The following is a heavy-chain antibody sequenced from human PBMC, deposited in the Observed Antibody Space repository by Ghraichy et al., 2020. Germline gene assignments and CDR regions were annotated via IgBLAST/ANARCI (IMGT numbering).Heavy chain of an antibody. V-gene: IGHV3-30-3*01. Sequence: GGSLRLSCAASGFTFSSYAMHWVRQAPGKGLEWVAVISYDGSNKYYADSVKGRFTISRDNSKNTLYLQMNSLRAEDTAVYYCARDFGIVGATWGFDYWGQGTLVTVSS. D-gene: IGHD1-26*01. CDR3: ARDFGIVGATWGFDY. J-gene: IGHJ4*02. CDR2: ISYDGSNK. CDR1: GFTFSSYA.